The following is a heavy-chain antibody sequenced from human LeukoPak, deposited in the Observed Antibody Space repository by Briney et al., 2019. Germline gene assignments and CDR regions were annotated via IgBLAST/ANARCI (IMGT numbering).Heavy chain of an antibody. CDR2: IYYSGST. Sequence: PSETLSLTCTVSGGSISSSSYYWGWIRQPPGKGLEWVGSIYYSGSTYYNPSLKSRVTISVDTSKNQFSLKLSSVTAADTAVYYCARLARTPYNWFDPWGQGTLVTVSS. V-gene: IGHV4-39*01. CDR1: GGSISSSSYY. J-gene: IGHJ5*02. D-gene: IGHD1-1*01. CDR3: ARLARTPYNWFDP.